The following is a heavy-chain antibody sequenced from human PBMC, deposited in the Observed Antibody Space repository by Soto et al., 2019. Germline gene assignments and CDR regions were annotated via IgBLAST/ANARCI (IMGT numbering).Heavy chain of an antibody. V-gene: IGHV4-34*01. CDR2: INHSGST. CDR1: GGSFSGYY. Sequence: SETLSLTCAVYGGSFSGYYWSWIRQPPGKGLEWIGEINHSGSTNYNPSLKSRVTISVDTSKNQFSLKLISVTAADTAVYYCARYVDIVATITYAFDIWGQGTMVTVSS. J-gene: IGHJ3*02. CDR3: ARYVDIVATITYAFDI. D-gene: IGHD5-12*01.